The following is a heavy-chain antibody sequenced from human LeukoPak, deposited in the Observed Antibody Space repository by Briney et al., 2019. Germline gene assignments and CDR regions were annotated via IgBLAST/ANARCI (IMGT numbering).Heavy chain of an antibody. J-gene: IGHJ4*02. V-gene: IGHV3-7*03. CDR2: IKEDGSER. Sequence: GGSLRLSCEGSAFIFSGHWMNWVRQTPGKGLEWVASIKEDGSERQYVDSVKGRFSISRDNTKGSLFLQLNSLRAEDTAVYYCARQWSATGETDYWGQGTLVTVSS. CDR3: ARQWSATGETDY. D-gene: IGHD3-16*01. CDR1: AFIFSGHW.